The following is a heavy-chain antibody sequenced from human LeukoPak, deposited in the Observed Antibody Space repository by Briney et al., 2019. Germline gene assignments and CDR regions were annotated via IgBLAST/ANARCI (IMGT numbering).Heavy chain of an antibody. Sequence: ASVKVSCKASGGTFSSYAISWVRQAPGQGLEWMGRIIPIFGTANYAQKFQGRVTITTDESTSTAYMELSSLRSEDTAVYYCAREAPLAVESPFDSWGQGTLVTVSS. V-gene: IGHV1-69*05. CDR1: GGTFSSYA. J-gene: IGHJ4*02. CDR2: IIPIFGTA. CDR3: AREAPLAVESPFDS. D-gene: IGHD6-19*01.